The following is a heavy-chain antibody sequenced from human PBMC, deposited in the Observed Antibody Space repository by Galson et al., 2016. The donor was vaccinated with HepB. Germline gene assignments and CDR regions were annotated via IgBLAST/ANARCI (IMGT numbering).Heavy chain of an antibody. D-gene: IGHD2-8*01. V-gene: IGHV3-NL1*01. Sequence: SLRLSCAAPGFTFSSYGMHWVWVRQAPGKGLGWVSTIGGDGATFYGDSVKGRFTISRDDSKSTLYLRMDSLRVEDTATYHCTKRCMTNTCHNADDFWGQGTLVTVSS. J-gene: IGHJ4*02. CDR1: GFTFSSYG. CDR3: TKRCMTNTCHNADDF. CDR2: IGGDGAT.